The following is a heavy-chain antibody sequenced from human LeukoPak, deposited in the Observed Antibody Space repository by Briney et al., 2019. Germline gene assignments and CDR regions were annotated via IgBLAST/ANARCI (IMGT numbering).Heavy chain of an antibody. CDR2: IIYSGGDT. Sequence: GGPLRLSCAASGFTFSRSAMTWVRQGPGTGLEFVASIIYSGGDTYYADSVKGRFTISRDNSKNTLYLQMNSLRAEDTALYYCAKDGLYYDGSEHVYYFDSWGQGTLVTVHS. V-gene: IGHV3-23*01. CDR1: GFTFSRSA. J-gene: IGHJ4*02. CDR3: AKDGLYYDGSEHVYYFDS. D-gene: IGHD3-22*01.